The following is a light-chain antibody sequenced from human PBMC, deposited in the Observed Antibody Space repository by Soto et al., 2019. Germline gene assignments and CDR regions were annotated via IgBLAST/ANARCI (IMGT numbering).Light chain of an antibody. Sequence: EIVLTQSPATLSLSPRERATHYCRTSQSVSSYLAWYQQKPGQAPRLLIYDASNRATGIPARFSGSGSGTDFTLTISSLEPEDFAVYYCQQRSNWPPLTFGGGTKVDI. CDR1: QSVSSY. J-gene: IGKJ4*01. V-gene: IGKV3-11*01. CDR3: QQRSNWPPLT. CDR2: DAS.